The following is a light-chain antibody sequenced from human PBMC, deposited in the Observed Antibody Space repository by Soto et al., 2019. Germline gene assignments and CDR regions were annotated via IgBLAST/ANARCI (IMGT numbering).Light chain of an antibody. V-gene: IGKV2D-29*01. Sequence: DVVMTQSPLSLPVTLGQPASISCRSSQSLLHSDGKTYLYWYLQKPGQPPQLLIYEVSNRFSGVPDQFSARGSRTDLKLKISRVEAEDVGVYYCMQSIQPWITFGQGTRLEIK. CDR1: QSLLHSDGKTY. CDR3: MQSIQPWIT. J-gene: IGKJ5*01. CDR2: EVS.